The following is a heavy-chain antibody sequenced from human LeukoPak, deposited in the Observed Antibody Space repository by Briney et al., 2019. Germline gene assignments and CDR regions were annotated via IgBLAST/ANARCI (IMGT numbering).Heavy chain of an antibody. D-gene: IGHD3-16*01. Sequence: GGSLRLSCAASRFIFSNYWMTCVRQAPGKGLECLANIKQDGNEKYYADSVKGRFTISRDNAKNSVYLQMNSLRAEDTAVYYCLGGVATEYWGRGTLVTVSS. J-gene: IGHJ4*02. CDR1: RFIFSNYW. CDR2: IKQDGNEK. V-gene: IGHV3-7*01. CDR3: LGGVATEY.